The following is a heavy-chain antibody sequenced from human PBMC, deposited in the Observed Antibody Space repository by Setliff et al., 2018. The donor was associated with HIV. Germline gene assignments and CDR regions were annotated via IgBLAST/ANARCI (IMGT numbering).Heavy chain of an antibody. D-gene: IGHD3-10*01. Sequence: GASVKVSCKTSGYPFDSYGISWVRQAPGQGLEWMGWISPNTGDTGIALKFQGRVTMTRDTSTSTTYLELDRLTYDDTAIYYCARGGYYTSGTWFDPWGQGTLVTVSS. J-gene: IGHJ5*02. V-gene: IGHV1-18*01. CDR2: ISPNTGDT. CDR1: GYPFDSYG. CDR3: ARGGYYTSGTWFDP.